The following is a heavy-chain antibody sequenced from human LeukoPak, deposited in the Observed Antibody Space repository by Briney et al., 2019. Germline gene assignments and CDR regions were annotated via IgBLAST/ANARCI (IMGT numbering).Heavy chain of an antibody. J-gene: IGHJ6*04. Sequence: SGGSLRLSCAASGVTFSSYAMNWVRQAPGKGLEWVSSISGNGGSTYYADSVKGRFIISRDNSKNTLYLQMNSLGPEDTALYHCAKSMASYFRCMDVWGKGTPVTVSS. D-gene: IGHD6-6*01. CDR3: AKSMASYFRCMDV. CDR1: GVTFSSYA. V-gene: IGHV3-23*01. CDR2: ISGNGGST.